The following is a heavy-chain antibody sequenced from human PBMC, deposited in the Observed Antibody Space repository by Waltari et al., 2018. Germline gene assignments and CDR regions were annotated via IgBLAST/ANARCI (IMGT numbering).Heavy chain of an antibody. D-gene: IGHD6-19*01. CDR1: GYTFTGYY. J-gene: IGHJ3*02. Sequence: HVHLVQSGAEVKKPGASVKVSCKASGYTFTGYYIHWVRQAPGQGLEWMGRINPDSGGTNYAKNCQGRVTMTMDTSISTAYMELSSLRADDTAIYYCARDPGGWDSDAFDIWGQGTIVTVSS. V-gene: IGHV1-2*06. CDR2: INPDSGGT. CDR3: ARDPGGWDSDAFDI.